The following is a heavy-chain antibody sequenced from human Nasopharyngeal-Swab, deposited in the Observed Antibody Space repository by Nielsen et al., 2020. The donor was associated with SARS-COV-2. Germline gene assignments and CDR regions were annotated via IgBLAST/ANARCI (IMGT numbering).Heavy chain of an antibody. CDR1: GGSISSYY. CDR3: ARNPMDYYDFWSGYYYNWFDP. J-gene: IGHJ5*02. Sequence: SETLSLTCTVSGGSISSYYWSWIRQPAGKGLEWIGRIYTSGSTNYNPSLKSRVTISVDTSKNQFSLKLSSVTAADTAVYYCARNPMDYYDFWSGYYYNWFDPWGQGTLVTVSS. V-gene: IGHV4-4*07. CDR2: IYTSGST. D-gene: IGHD3-3*01.